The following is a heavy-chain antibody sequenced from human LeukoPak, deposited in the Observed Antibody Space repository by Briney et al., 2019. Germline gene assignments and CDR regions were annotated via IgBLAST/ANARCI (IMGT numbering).Heavy chain of an antibody. J-gene: IGHJ4*02. Sequence: ASVKVSCKASGYTFTGYYMHWVRQAPDQGLDGMGWINPNSGGTNYAQKFQGRVTMTRDTSISTAYMELSRLRSDDTAVYYCARLGGYDSHDYWGQGTLVTVSS. CDR1: GYTFTGYY. CDR2: INPNSGGT. V-gene: IGHV1-2*02. D-gene: IGHD5-12*01. CDR3: ARLGGYDSHDY.